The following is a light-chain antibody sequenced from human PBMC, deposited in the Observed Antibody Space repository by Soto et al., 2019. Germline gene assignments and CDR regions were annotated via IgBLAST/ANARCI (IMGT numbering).Light chain of an antibody. J-gene: IGLJ1*01. V-gene: IGLV4-69*01. Sequence: QLVLTQSPSASASLGASVKLTCTLSSGHSSYAIAWHQQQPEKGPRYLMKLNSDGSHSRGDGIPDRFSGSSSGAERYLTISSLQSEDEADYYWQTWGTGIHVFGTGTKLTVL. CDR3: QTWGTGIHV. CDR1: SGHSSYA. CDR2: LNSDGSH.